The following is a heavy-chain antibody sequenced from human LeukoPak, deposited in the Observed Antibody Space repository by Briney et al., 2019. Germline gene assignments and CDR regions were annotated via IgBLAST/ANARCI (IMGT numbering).Heavy chain of an antibody. CDR3: ARSGETTIAYLD. Sequence: SETLSLTCAVSGDSISSYYWSWIRQPPGKGLEWIGEINRSGSTHYNPSLKSRVTISVDASKNHFSLELSSVTAADTAVYFCARSGETTIAYLDWGQGTLVTVSS. CDR2: INRSGST. CDR1: GDSISSYY. D-gene: IGHD1/OR15-1a*01. V-gene: IGHV4-34*01. J-gene: IGHJ4*02.